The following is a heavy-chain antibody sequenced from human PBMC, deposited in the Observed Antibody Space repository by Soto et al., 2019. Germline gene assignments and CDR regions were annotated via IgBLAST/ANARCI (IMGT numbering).Heavy chain of an antibody. D-gene: IGHD2-15*01. CDR3: ARVPRIVVVAALPAFDI. CDR1: GYTFTSYG. CDR2: ISAYNGNT. J-gene: IGHJ3*02. V-gene: IGHV1-18*01. Sequence: ASVKVSCKASGYTFTSYGISGVRQAPGQGLEWMGWISAYNGNTNYAQKLQGRVTMTTDTSTSTAYMELRSLRSDDTAVYYCARVPRIVVVAALPAFDIWGQGTMVTVSS.